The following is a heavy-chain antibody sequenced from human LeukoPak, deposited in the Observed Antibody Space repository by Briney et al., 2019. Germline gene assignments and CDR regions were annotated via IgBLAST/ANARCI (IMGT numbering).Heavy chain of an antibody. CDR2: IIPIFGTA. J-gene: IGHJ6*02. Sequence: SVKVSCKASGGTFSSYAISWVRQAPGQGLEWMGGIIPIFGTANYAQKFRGRVTITADESTSTAYMELSSLRSEDTAVYYCARDKFVGYYYYGMDVWGQGTTVTVSS. D-gene: IGHD1-26*01. V-gene: IGHV1-69*13. CDR3: ARDKFVGYYYYGMDV. CDR1: GGTFSSYA.